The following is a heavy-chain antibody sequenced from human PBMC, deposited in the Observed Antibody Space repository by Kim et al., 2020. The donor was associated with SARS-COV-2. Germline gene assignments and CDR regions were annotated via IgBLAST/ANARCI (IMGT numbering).Heavy chain of an antibody. CDR1: GFTFDTYG. CDR3: VRDRPQWD. Sequence: GGSLRLSCAASGFTFDTYGIHWVRQVPGKGLVWVSRIFSDGTESYSDSVMGRFTISCDNAKNMVYFQMNSLIREDTAVYHCVRDRPQWDWGHGTLVTDSS. J-gene: IGHJ4*01. D-gene: IGHD6-6*01. CDR2: IFSDGTE. V-gene: IGHV3-74*01.